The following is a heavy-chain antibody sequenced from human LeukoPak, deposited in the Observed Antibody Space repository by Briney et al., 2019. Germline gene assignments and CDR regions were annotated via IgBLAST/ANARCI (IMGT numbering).Heavy chain of an antibody. D-gene: IGHD3-22*01. J-gene: IGHJ4*02. Sequence: SETLSLTCTVSGGSISSYYWSWIRQPPGKGLEWIGCIYYSGYTNYKSSPKSRVTISVDTSKNQFSLKLSSVTAADTAVYYCARLDRKMYYFDYWGQGTLVTVSS. CDR3: ARLDRKMYYFDY. V-gene: IGHV4-59*01. CDR2: IYYSGYT. CDR1: GGSISSYY.